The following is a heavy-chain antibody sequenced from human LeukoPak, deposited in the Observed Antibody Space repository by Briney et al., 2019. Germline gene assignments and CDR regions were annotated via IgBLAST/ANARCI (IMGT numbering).Heavy chain of an antibody. CDR2: ISYDGSNK. Sequence: PGGSLRLSCEASGFTFSSYAMHWVRQAPGKGLEWVAVISYDGSNKYYADSVKGRFTISRDNSKNTLYLQMNSLRAEDTAVYYCARAPDTAMGFDYWGQGTLVTVSS. D-gene: IGHD5-18*01. CDR3: ARAPDTAMGFDY. J-gene: IGHJ4*02. CDR1: GFTFSSYA. V-gene: IGHV3-30-3*01.